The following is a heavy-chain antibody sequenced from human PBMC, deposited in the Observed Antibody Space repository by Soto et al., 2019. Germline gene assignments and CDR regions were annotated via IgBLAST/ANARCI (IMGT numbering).Heavy chain of an antibody. D-gene: IGHD1-1*01. CDR2: ISAYNGNT. CDR3: ARGKGMEENYYYYGMDI. J-gene: IGHJ6*02. V-gene: IGHV1-18*03. CDR1: GYTFTSYG. Sequence: ASVKVSCKASGYTFTSYGISWVLQAPGQGLEWMGWISAYNGNTNYAQKLQGRVTITRDTSASTAYMEVSSLRPEDMAVYYCARGKGMEENYYYYGMDIWGQGTTVTVSS.